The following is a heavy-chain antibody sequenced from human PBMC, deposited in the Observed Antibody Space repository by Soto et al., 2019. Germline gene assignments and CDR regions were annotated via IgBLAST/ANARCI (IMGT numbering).Heavy chain of an antibody. J-gene: IGHJ4*02. CDR2: VIPVFNTS. D-gene: IGHD4-17*01. V-gene: IGHV1-69*13. CDR1: GGAFGRYS. Sequence: SVKVSCKASGGAFGRYSVSWVRQAPGQGLEWIGGVIPVFNTSNYSLKFQGRVAIFADLSTSTVFMELRSLRSEDTALYYCARGDEMTAVTIFEYWGQGTLVTVSS. CDR3: ARGDEMTAVTIFEY.